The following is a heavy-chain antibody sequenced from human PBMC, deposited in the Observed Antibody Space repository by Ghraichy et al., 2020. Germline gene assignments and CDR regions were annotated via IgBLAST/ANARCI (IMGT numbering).Heavy chain of an antibody. Sequence: SETLSLTCAVYGGSFSGYYWSWIRQPPGKGLEWIGEINHSGSTNYNPSLKSRVTISVDTSKNQFSLKLSSVTAADTAVYYCARVGTAWNYGMDVWGQGTTVTVSS. D-gene: IGHD2-21*01. CDR2: INHSGST. V-gene: IGHV4-34*01. CDR1: GGSFSGYY. CDR3: ARVGTAWNYGMDV. J-gene: IGHJ6*02.